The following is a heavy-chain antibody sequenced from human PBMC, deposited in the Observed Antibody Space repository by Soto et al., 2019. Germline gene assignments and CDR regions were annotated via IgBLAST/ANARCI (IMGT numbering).Heavy chain of an antibody. CDR2: IKQDGSEK. D-gene: IGHD4-4*01. Sequence: PGGSLRLSCAASGFTFSSYWMSWVRQAPGKGLEWVANIKQDGSEKYYVDSVKGRFTISRDNAKNSLYLQMNSLRAEDTAMYYCARHISNFRYYYYAMDVWGQGTTVTVSS. CDR3: ARHISNFRYYYYAMDV. J-gene: IGHJ6*02. V-gene: IGHV3-7*03. CDR1: GFTFSSYW.